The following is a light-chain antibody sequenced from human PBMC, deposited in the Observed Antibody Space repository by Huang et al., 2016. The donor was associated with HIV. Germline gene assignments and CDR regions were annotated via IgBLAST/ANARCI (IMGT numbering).Light chain of an antibody. CDR3: HQYNDWPPWT. CDR2: GAS. V-gene: IGKV3-15*01. Sequence: EIVMTQSPATLSVSPGERAILLCRASQNIDTEVAWYQQKPGQAPRLLIFGASTRATGISARFTGGGSETEFTLTINSVQSEDVAMYYCHQYNDWPPWTFGQGTRVEI. CDR1: QNIDTE. J-gene: IGKJ1*01.